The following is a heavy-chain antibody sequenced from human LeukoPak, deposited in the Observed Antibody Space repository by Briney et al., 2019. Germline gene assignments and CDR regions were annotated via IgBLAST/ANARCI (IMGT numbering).Heavy chain of an antibody. V-gene: IGHV3-23*01. J-gene: IGHJ4*02. Sequence: GSLRLSCAVSGITLSNYGMSWVRQAPGKGLEWVAGISDSGGRTNYADSVKGRFAISRDNPKNTLYLQMNSLRAEDTAVYFCAKRGVVIRVILVGFHKEAYYFDSWGQGALVTVSS. CDR1: GITLSNYG. CDR2: ISDSGGRT. D-gene: IGHD3-22*01. CDR3: AKRGVVIRVILVGFHKEAYYFDS.